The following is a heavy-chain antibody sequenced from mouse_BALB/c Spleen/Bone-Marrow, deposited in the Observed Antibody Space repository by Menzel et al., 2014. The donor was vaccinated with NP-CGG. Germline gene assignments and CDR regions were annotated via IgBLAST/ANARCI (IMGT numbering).Heavy chain of an antibody. J-gene: IGHJ4*01. V-gene: IGHV5-2*01. CDR3: ARHGNYFYYAMDY. Sequence: DVQLQESGGGLVQPGESLKLSCESNEYEFPSHDMSWVRKTPEKRLELVAAINSDGGSTYYPDTMERRFIISRDNTKKTLYLQMSGLRAEDTALYYCARHGNYFYYAMDYWGQGTSVTVSS. CDR2: INSDGGST. D-gene: IGHD2-1*01. CDR1: EYEFPSHD.